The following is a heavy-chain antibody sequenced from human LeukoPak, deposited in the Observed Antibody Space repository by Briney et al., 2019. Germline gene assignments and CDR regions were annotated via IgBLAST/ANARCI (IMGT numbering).Heavy chain of an antibody. J-gene: IGHJ6*03. CDR3: AGFSGYAFYYYYMDV. V-gene: IGHV4-61*02. CDR1: GGSISSGSYY. CDR2: IYTSGST. D-gene: IGHD5-12*01. Sequence: SQPLSLTCTVSGGSISSGSYYWSWIRQPAGKGLEWIGRIYTSGSTNYNPSLKSRVTISVDTSKNQFSLKLSSVTAADTAVYYCAGFSGYAFYYYYMDVWGKGTTVTVSS.